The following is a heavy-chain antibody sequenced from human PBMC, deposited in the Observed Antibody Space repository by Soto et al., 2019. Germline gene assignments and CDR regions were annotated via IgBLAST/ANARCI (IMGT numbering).Heavy chain of an antibody. CDR1: GGSISSGGYY. D-gene: IGHD2-21*02. Sequence: QVQLQESGPGLVKPSQTLSLTCTVSGGSISSGGYYWSWIRQHPGKDLEWIGYIYYSGSTYYNPSLKSRVTISVDTSKNQFSLKLSSVTAADTAVYYCARLGVVTANRESWYFDLWGRGTLVTVSS. J-gene: IGHJ2*01. CDR2: IYYSGST. CDR3: ARLGVVTANRESWYFDL. V-gene: IGHV4-31*03.